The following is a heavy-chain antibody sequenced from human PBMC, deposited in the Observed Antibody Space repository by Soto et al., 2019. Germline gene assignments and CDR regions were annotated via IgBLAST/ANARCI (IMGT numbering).Heavy chain of an antibody. Sequence: PSETLSLTCTVSGGSISSRNYHWGWIRQPPGKGLEWIGSIYYSGSTYYNPSLKSRVTISVDTSKNQFSLKLSSVTAADTAVYYCARLERFLEWLSSRYFDYWGQGTLVTVSS. D-gene: IGHD3-3*01. CDR1: GGSISSRNYH. J-gene: IGHJ4*02. V-gene: IGHV4-39*01. CDR3: ARLERFLEWLSSRYFDY. CDR2: IYYSGST.